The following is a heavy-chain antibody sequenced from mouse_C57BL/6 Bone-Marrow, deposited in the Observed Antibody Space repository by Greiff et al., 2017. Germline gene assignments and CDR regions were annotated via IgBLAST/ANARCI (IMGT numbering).Heavy chain of an antibody. CDR2: ISSGGSYT. Sequence: DVQLVESGGDLVKPGGSLKLSCAASGFTFSSYGMSWVRQTPDKRLEWVATISSGGSYTYYPDSVKGRFTISRDNAKNTLYLQMSSLKSEDTAMYYCARPRRYFDVWGTGTTVTVSS. CDR3: ARPRRYFDV. J-gene: IGHJ1*03. CDR1: GFTFSSYG. V-gene: IGHV5-6*01. D-gene: IGHD3-1*01.